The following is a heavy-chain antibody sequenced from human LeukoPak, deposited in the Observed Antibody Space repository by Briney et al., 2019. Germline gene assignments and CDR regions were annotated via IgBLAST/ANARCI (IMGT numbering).Heavy chain of an antibody. Sequence: GESLRLSCAASGFTFSSYSMNWVRQAPGKGLEWVSSISSSSSYIYYADSVKGRFTISRDNAKNSLYLQMNSLRAEDTAVYYCARAADSSGYPDYWGQGTLVTVSS. D-gene: IGHD3-22*01. V-gene: IGHV3-21*01. CDR3: ARAADSSGYPDY. J-gene: IGHJ4*02. CDR2: ISSSSSYI. CDR1: GFTFSSYS.